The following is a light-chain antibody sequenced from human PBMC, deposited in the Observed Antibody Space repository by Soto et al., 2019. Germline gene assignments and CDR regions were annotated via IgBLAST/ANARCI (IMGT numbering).Light chain of an antibody. CDR3: QQYNNWPRT. CDR1: QSVSSS. CDR2: DTS. V-gene: IGKV3-11*01. J-gene: IGKJ1*01. Sequence: EIVLTQSPATLSLSPGERATLPCRASQSVSSSLAWYQQKPGQAPRLLISDTSNRATGIPARFSGSGSGTDFTLTISSLEPEDFAVYYCQQYNNWPRTFGQGTKVDIK.